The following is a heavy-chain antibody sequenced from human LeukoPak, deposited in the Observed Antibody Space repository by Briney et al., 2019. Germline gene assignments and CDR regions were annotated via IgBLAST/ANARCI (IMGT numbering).Heavy chain of an antibody. CDR2: ISGSGGST. CDR3: ARDPTFYDSSGYYYSPFDY. CDR1: GFTFSSYA. J-gene: IGHJ4*02. Sequence: PGGSLRLSCAASGFTFSSYAMSWVRQAPGKGLEWVSAISGSGGSTYYADSVKGRFTISRDNSKNTLYLQMSSLRAEDTAVYYCARDPTFYDSSGYYYSPFDYWGQGTLVTVSS. D-gene: IGHD3-22*01. V-gene: IGHV3-23*01.